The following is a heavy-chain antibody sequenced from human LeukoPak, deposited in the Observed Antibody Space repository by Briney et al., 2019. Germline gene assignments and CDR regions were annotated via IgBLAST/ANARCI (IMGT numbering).Heavy chain of an antibody. V-gene: IGHV1-46*01. CDR3: ARGPVPLYYYDSSGYYQGIWDY. D-gene: IGHD3-22*01. CDR2: INPSGGST. CDR1: GYTFTSYY. J-gene: IGHJ4*02. Sequence: ASVKVSCKASGYTFTSYYMHWVRQAPGQGLEWMGIINPSGGSTSYAQKFQGRVTMTRDMSTSTVYMELSSLRSEDTAVYYCARGPVPLYYYDSSGYYQGIWDYWGQGTPVTVSS.